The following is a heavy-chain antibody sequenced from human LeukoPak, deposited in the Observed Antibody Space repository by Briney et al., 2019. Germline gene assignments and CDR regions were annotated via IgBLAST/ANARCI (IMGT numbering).Heavy chain of an antibody. CDR2: NDWDEDK. V-gene: IGHV2-70*04. CDR3: ARIVGELLIFDY. D-gene: IGHD3-10*01. J-gene: IGHJ4*02. CDR1: GFGLGTRGRR. Sequence: SGPALVKPPQTLTLTCIFSGFGLGTRGRRVSWIRQPPGKALEWLSRNDWDEDKFYSTSLKTRLTISKDTSKNQVVLTMTNMDPVDTATYYCARIVGELLIFDYWGQGTLVTVSS.